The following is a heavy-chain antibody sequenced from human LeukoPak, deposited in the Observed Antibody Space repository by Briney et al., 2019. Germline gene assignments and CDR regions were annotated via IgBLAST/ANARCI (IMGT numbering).Heavy chain of an antibody. CDR2: ISSSSSTI. Sequence: PGGSLRLSCAASGFTFSSYSMNWVRQAPGKGLEWVSYISSSSSTIYYADSVKGRFTISRDNAKNCLYLQMNSLRAEDTALYYCAKDMRVNYYGSGSYAYGMDVWGQGTTVTVSS. D-gene: IGHD3-10*01. V-gene: IGHV3-48*04. CDR3: AKDMRVNYYGSGSYAYGMDV. J-gene: IGHJ6*02. CDR1: GFTFSSYS.